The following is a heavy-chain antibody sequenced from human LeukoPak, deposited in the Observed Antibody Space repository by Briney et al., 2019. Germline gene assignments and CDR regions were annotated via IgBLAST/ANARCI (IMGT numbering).Heavy chain of an antibody. Sequence: GASVKVSCKASGYTFTGYYMHWVRQAPGQGLEWMGWINPNSGGTNYAQKFQGRVTISADRSINTAYLQWSSLKASDTAMYYCARFYGDYGSGYYFDYWGQGTLVTVSS. V-gene: IGHV1-2*02. J-gene: IGHJ4*02. CDR1: GYTFTGYY. CDR2: INPNSGGT. CDR3: ARFYGDYGSGYYFDY. D-gene: IGHD4-17*01.